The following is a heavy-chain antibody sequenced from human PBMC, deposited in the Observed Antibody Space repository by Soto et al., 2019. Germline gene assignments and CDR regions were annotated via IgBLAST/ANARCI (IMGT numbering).Heavy chain of an antibody. CDR2: IYPGDSDT. J-gene: IGHJ4*02. CDR1: GFGFTTYW. Sequence: GESLKISCVGSGFGFTTYWIAWVRQMPGKGLEWLGIIYPGDSDTRYSPSFQGEVTISADKSSSTAFLQWSSLKASDTAIYYCARLQASRYSSSSRAPLDYWGQGTLV. CDR3: ARLQASRYSSSSRAPLDY. D-gene: IGHD6-6*01. V-gene: IGHV5-51*01.